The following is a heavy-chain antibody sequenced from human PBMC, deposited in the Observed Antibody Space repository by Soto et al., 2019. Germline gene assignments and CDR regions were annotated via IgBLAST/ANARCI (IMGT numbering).Heavy chain of an antibody. CDR1: GGSFSGYY. CDR3: AGWNVDTARYYYGMDV. CDR2: INHSGST. D-gene: IGHD5-18*01. V-gene: IGHV4-34*01. J-gene: IGHJ6*02. Sequence: SETLSLTCAVYGGSFSGYYWSWIRQPPGKGLEWIGEINHSGSTNYNPSLKSRVTISVDTSKNQFSLKLSSVTAADTAVYYCAGWNVDTARYYYGMDVWGQGTTVTVSS.